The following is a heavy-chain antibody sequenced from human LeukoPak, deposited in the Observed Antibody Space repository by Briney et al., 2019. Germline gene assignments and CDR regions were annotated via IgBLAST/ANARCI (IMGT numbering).Heavy chain of an antibody. D-gene: IGHD3-22*01. J-gene: IGHJ6*03. CDR2: IYYSGST. CDR3: TRGSIAYYYMDV. Sequence: PSETLSLTCAVYGGSFSGYYWSWIRQPPGKGLEWIGNIYYSGSTNYNPSLKSRVTISVDTSKNQFSLKLSSVTAADTAVYYCTRGSIAYYYMDVWGKGTTVTISS. V-gene: IGHV4-59*01. CDR1: GGSFSGYY.